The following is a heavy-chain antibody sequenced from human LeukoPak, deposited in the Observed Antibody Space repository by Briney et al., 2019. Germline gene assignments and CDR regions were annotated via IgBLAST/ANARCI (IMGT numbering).Heavy chain of an antibody. J-gene: IGHJ4*02. D-gene: IGHD6-6*01. V-gene: IGHV4-34*01. Sequence: PSETLSLTCAVYGGSFSGYYWSWIRQPPGKGLEWIGEINHSGSTNYNPSLKSRVTISVDTSKNQFSLKLSSVTAADTAVYYCARELSGSSSNFDYWGQGTLVTVSS. CDR2: INHSGST. CDR1: GGSFSGYY. CDR3: ARELSGSSSNFDY.